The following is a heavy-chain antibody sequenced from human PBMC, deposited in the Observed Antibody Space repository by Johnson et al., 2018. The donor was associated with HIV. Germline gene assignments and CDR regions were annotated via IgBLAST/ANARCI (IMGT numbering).Heavy chain of an antibody. CDR2: IGTAGDT. Sequence: VQLVESGGGLVQPGGSLRLSCAASGFTFSSYDMHWVRQATGKGLEWVSAIGTAGDTYYPGSVKGRFTISRENAKNSLYLQMNSLRAGDTAVYYCAREGMYRSYKGSFDIWGQGTMVTVSS. J-gene: IGHJ3*02. CDR3: AREGMYRSYKGSFDI. CDR1: GFTFSSYD. D-gene: IGHD6-6*01. V-gene: IGHV3-13*01.